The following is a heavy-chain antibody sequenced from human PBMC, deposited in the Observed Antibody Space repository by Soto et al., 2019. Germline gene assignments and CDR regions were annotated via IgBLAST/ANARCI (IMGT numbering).Heavy chain of an antibody. D-gene: IGHD1-1*01. CDR2: INPDTGGT. CDR3: ARDYNWALYY. Sequence: GASVKVSCKASGYSFTGYYIHWVRQAPGQGLEWMGWINPDTGGTNYAQKFQDWVSMTRDTSLSTAYMELSRLTSDDTAIYYCARDYNWALYYWGQGTLVTVSS. CDR1: GYSFTGYY. J-gene: IGHJ4*02. V-gene: IGHV1-2*04.